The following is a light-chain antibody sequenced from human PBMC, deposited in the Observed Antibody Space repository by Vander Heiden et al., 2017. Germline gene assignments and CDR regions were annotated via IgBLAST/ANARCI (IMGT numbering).Light chain of an antibody. CDR3: AAWDDSLNGYV. J-gene: IGLJ1*01. Sequence: QSVLTQPPSASGTPGQSVSISCSGSSSNIGSNTVNWYQQLPGTAPKLLIYNKNQRPAGVPDRVSGSKSGTSDSLAISGLQSEDEADYDCAAWDDSLNGYVFGTGTKVTVL. CDR2: NKN. V-gene: IGLV1-44*01. CDR1: SSNIGSNT.